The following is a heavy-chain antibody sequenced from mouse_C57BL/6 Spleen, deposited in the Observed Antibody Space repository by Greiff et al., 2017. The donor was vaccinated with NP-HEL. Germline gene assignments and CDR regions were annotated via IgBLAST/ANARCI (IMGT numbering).Heavy chain of an antibody. CDR3: ARMTVGRGFAY. CDR1: GYTFTSYW. J-gene: IGHJ3*01. V-gene: IGHV1-64*01. D-gene: IGHD1-1*01. Sequence: QVQLQQPGAELVKPGASVKLSCKASGYTFTSYWMHWVKQRPGQGLEWIGMIHPNSGSTNYNEKFKSKATLTVDKSSSTAYMQLSSLTSEDSAVYYCARMTVGRGFAYWGQGTLVTVSA. CDR2: IHPNSGST.